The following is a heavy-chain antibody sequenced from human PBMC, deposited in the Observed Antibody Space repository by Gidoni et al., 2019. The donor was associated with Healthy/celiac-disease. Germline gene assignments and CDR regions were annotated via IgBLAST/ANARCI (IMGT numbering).Heavy chain of an antibody. D-gene: IGHD3-10*01. CDR1: GGSFSGYY. CDR2: INHSGST. J-gene: IGHJ4*02. V-gene: IGHV4-34*01. Sequence: QVQLQQWGAGLLKPSETLSLTCAVYGGSFSGYYWSWIRQPPGKGLEWIGEINHSGSTNYNPSLKSRVTISVDTSKNQFSLKLSSVTAADTAVYYCARGVTMVWDPSPSYFDYWGQGTLVTVSS. CDR3: ARGVTMVWDPSPSYFDY.